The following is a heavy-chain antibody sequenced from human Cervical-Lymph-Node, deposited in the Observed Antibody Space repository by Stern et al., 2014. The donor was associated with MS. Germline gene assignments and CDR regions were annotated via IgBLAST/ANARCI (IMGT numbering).Heavy chain of an antibody. Sequence: VQLVQSGPEVKRPGESLKISCQASGYTFTSYWIGWVRQMPGKGLEWIAIIFPGGSDIRYSQSFQGQVTISADKSSSTAYLQWNNLKASDTAIYYCARQRYFDYWGQGTLVTVSS. CDR1: GYTFTSYW. CDR3: ARQRYFDY. V-gene: IGHV5-51*01. CDR2: IFPGGSDI. J-gene: IGHJ4*02.